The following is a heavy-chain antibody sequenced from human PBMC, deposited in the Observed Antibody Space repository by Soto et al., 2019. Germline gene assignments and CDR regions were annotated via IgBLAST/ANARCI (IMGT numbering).Heavy chain of an antibody. J-gene: IGHJ6*02. CDR2: IIPIFGTA. V-gene: IGHV1-69*01. D-gene: IGHD2-2*01. CDR3: ARDRGVVTALYYYYGMDV. Sequence: QVQLVQSGAEVKKPGSSVKVSCKASGGTFSSYAISWVRQAPGQGLEWMGGIIPIFGTANYAQKFQGRVTITADESTSTGYMELSSLRSEDTAVYYCARDRGVVTALYYYYGMDVWGQGTTVTVSS. CDR1: GGTFSSYA.